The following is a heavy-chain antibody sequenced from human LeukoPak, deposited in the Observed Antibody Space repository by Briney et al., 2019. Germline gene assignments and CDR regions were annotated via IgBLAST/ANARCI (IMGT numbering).Heavy chain of an antibody. Sequence: ASVTVSFTAFGYRFTINGSSLVRQAPGQGLEWMGWISAYNGLTHDSQKFQGRVTMTTDTSTTTAYLELRSLRSNDTAVYFCARDGNYGPDFWGHGTLVTVSS. V-gene: IGHV1-18*01. D-gene: IGHD3-10*01. CDR2: ISAYNGLT. J-gene: IGHJ4*01. CDR1: GYRFTING. CDR3: ARDGNYGPDF.